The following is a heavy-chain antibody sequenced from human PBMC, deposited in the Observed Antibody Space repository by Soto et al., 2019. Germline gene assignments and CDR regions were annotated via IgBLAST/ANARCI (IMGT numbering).Heavy chain of an antibody. CDR3: AKEPATAKPEGVDF. CDR2: INPNSGGT. CDR1: GYTFSDYY. V-gene: IGHV1-2*02. D-gene: IGHD1-1*01. Sequence: ASVKVSCKASGYTFSDYYIHCVRQAPGQGLEWMGWINPNSGGTKYAPKFQGGVTTTRDTSITTAYMELSRLGSGDTAVYYCAKEPATAKPEGVDFWGQGTLVTVS. J-gene: IGHJ4*02.